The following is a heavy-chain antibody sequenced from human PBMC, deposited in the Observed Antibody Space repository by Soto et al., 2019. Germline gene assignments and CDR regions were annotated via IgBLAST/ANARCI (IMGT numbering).Heavy chain of an antibody. V-gene: IGHV1-18*01. CDR2: ISAYHGNT. CDR3: ARVGIAVGYSAFLSWETKAFDY. Sequence: QVQMVQSGAEVKKPGASVKVSCQTSGYIFTDYGISWVRQAPGQGLEWMGWISAYHGNTHYVQKCQGRVTMTTDTSTSTGYMELRNLSSDDTAIYYCARVGIAVGYSAFLSWETKAFDYWGQGTLVTVSS. D-gene: IGHD3-3*01. J-gene: IGHJ4*02. CDR1: GYIFTDYG.